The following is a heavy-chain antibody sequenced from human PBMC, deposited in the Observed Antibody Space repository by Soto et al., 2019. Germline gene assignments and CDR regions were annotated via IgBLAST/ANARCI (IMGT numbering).Heavy chain of an antibody. J-gene: IGHJ4*02. CDR3: ARGRGYYDSSGYRFYYFDY. CDR2: IIPIFGTA. CDR1: GGTFSSYA. V-gene: IGHV1-69*13. Sequence: SVKVSCKASGGTFSSYAISWVRQAPGQGLEWMGGIIPIFGTANYAQKFQGRVTTTADESTSTAYMELSSLRSEDTAVYYCARGRGYYDSSGYRFYYFDYWGQGTLVTVSS. D-gene: IGHD3-22*01.